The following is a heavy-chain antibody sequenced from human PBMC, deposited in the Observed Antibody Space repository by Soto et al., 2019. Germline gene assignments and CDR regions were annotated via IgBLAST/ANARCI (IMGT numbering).Heavy chain of an antibody. D-gene: IGHD6-19*01. CDR3: ARSGSGWTIHYFDY. Sequence: ASVKVSCEASGYTFTGYYTHWVRQAPGQGLEWMGWINPNSGGTNYAQKFQGWVTMTRDTSISTAYMELSRLRSDDTAVYYCARSGSGWTIHYFDYWGHGTLVTRSS. CDR2: INPNSGGT. V-gene: IGHV1-2*04. CDR1: GYTFTGYY. J-gene: IGHJ4*01.